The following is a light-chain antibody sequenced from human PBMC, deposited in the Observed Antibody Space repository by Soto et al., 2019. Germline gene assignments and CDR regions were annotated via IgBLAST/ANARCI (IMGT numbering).Light chain of an antibody. Sequence: EIVLTQSPGTLSLSPGERATLSCRASQSVSSSYLAWYQQKPGQAPRLLIYGASSRATGTPDRFSGSGSGTDFSLTISRLEPEDFAVYYCQQYDKSLTFGGGTKVEIK. CDR2: GAS. V-gene: IGKV3-20*01. CDR1: QSVSSSY. CDR3: QQYDKSLT. J-gene: IGKJ4*01.